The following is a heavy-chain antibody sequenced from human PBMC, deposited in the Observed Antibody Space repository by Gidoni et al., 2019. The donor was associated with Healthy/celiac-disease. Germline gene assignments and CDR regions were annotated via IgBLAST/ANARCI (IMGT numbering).Heavy chain of an antibody. CDR2: MNPNSGNT. CDR3: ARGPEVGAAALGYYYYMDV. CDR1: GYTFPSYD. Sequence: QVQLVQSGAEVKKPGASVKVSCKASGYTFPSYDINWVRQATVQGLEWMGWMNPNSGNTGYAQKFQGRVTMTRNTSISTAYMELSSLRSEDTAVYYCARGPEVGAAALGYYYYMDVWGKGTTVTVSS. D-gene: IGHD2-15*01. V-gene: IGHV1-8*01. J-gene: IGHJ6*03.